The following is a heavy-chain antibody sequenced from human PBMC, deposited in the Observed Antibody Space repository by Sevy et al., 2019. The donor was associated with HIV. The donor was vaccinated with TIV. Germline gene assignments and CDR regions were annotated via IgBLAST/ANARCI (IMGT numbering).Heavy chain of an antibody. CDR1: GFTFSSYA. D-gene: IGHD5-12*01. V-gene: IGHV3-30-3*01. J-gene: IGHJ4*02. CDR2: ISYDGSNK. CDR3: ASTPPRDGYNFALDY. Sequence: GGSLRLSCAASGFTFSSYAMHWVRQAPCKGLEWVAVISYDGSNKYYADSVKGRFTISRDNSKNTLYLQMNSLRAEDTAVYYCASTPPRDGYNFALDYWGQGTLVTVSS.